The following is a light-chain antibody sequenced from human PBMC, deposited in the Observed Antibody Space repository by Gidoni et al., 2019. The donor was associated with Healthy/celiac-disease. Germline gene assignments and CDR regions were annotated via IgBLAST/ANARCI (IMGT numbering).Light chain of an antibody. CDR3: CSYAGSYTFYV. CDR1: SRDVGGYNY. Sequence: QSALTQPRSVSGSPGQSVTISCTGTSRDVGGYNYVSLYQQHPGKAPKLMIYEVSKRPSGVPARFSCSKSGNTASLTISGLQAEDDADYYCCSYAGSYTFYVFGTGTKVTVL. V-gene: IGLV2-11*01. CDR2: EVS. J-gene: IGLJ1*01.